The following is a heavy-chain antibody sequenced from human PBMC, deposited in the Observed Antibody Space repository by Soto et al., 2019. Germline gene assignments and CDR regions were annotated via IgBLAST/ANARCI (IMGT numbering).Heavy chain of an antibody. D-gene: IGHD5-12*01. V-gene: IGHV4-34*01. CDR2: INHSGSI. CDR3: ARGGIVATIFWFDP. J-gene: IGHJ5*02. CDR1: GGSFSGYY. Sequence: SETLSLTCAVYGGSFSGYYWSWIRQPPGKGLEWIGEINHSGSINYNPSLKSRVTISVDTSKNQFSLKLSSVTAADTAVYYCARGGIVATIFWFDPWGQGTLVTVSS.